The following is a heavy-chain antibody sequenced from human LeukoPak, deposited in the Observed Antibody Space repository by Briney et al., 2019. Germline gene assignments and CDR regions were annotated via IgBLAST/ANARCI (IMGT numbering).Heavy chain of an antibody. D-gene: IGHD3-3*01. CDR1: GYTFTSYG. J-gene: IGHJ4*02. Sequence: ASVKVSCKASGYTFTSYGISWVRQAPGQGLEWMGWISAYNGNTNYAQKLQGRVTMTTDTSTSTAYMELRSLRSDDAAVYYCARTYYDFWSGSRNIYYFDYWGQGTLVTVSS. CDR2: ISAYNGNT. V-gene: IGHV1-18*01. CDR3: ARTYYDFWSGSRNIYYFDY.